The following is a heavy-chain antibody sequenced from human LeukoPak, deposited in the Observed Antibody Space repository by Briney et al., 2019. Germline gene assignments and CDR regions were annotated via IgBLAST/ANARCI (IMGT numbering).Heavy chain of an antibody. CDR3: ARGDVAAVSWFDP. CDR2: IIPIFGTA. D-gene: IGHD6-19*01. Sequence: SVKVSCKASGGTFSSYAISWVRQAPGQGLEWIERIIPIFGTANYAQKFQGRVTITTDESTSTAYMELSSLRSEDTAVYYCARGDVAAVSWFDPWGQGTLVTVSS. V-gene: IGHV1-69*05. CDR1: GGTFSSYA. J-gene: IGHJ5*02.